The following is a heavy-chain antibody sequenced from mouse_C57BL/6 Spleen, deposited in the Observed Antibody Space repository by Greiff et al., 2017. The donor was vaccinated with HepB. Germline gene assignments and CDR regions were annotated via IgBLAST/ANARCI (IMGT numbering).Heavy chain of an antibody. J-gene: IGHJ3*01. CDR2: IYPRSGNT. CDR1: GYTFTSYG. CDR3: ARESYYGLAWFAY. V-gene: IGHV1-81*01. Sequence: QVQLKESGAELARPGASVKLSCKASGYTFTSYGISWVKQRTGQGLEWIGEIYPRSGNTYYNEKFKGKATLTADKSSSTAYMELRSLTSEDSAVYCCARESYYGLAWFAYWGQGTLVTVSA. D-gene: IGHD2-1*01.